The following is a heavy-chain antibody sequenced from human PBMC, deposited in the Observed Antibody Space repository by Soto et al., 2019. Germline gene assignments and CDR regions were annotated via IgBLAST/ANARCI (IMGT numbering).Heavy chain of an antibody. J-gene: IGHJ1*01. CDR1: GFTVSSNY. CDR2: IYSGGST. CDR3: ARDVESSGRLEYFQH. D-gene: IGHD3-22*01. Sequence: EVQLVESGGGLIQPGGSLRLSCAASGFTVSSNYMSWVRQAPGKGLEWVSVIYSGGSTYYADSVKGRFTISRDNSKNTLYLQMNSLRAEDTVVYYCARDVESSGRLEYFQHWGQGTLVTVSS. V-gene: IGHV3-53*01.